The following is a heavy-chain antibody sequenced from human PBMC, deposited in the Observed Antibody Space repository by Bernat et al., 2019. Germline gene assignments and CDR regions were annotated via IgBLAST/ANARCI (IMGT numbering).Heavy chain of an antibody. J-gene: IGHJ4*02. CDR3: AKEGGGGSSWQGIDY. Sequence: QVQLVESGGGVVQPGRSPRLSCAASGFAFSLYGMHWVRQAPGKGLQWVAGVSYDGSDQYYADSVKGRFTISRDNSKNTLYLQMNSLRGEDTAVYYCAKEGGGGSSWQGIDYWGQGTLVTVSS. D-gene: IGHD6-13*01. CDR1: GFAFSLYG. V-gene: IGHV3-30*18. CDR2: VSYDGSDQ.